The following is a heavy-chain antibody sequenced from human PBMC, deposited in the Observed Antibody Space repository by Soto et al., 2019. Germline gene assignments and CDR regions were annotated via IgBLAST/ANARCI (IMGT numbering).Heavy chain of an antibody. CDR3: AVFIRGIFGVVISPYYGMDV. CDR2: IYYSGST. CDR1: GGSVSSGSYY. D-gene: IGHD3-3*01. V-gene: IGHV4-61*01. Sequence: SETLSLTCTVSGGSVSSGSYYWSWIRQPPGKGLEWIGYIYYSGSTNYNPSLKSRVTISVDTSKNQFSLKLSSVTAADTAVYYCAVFIRGIFGVVISPYYGMDVWGQGTTVTVSS. J-gene: IGHJ6*02.